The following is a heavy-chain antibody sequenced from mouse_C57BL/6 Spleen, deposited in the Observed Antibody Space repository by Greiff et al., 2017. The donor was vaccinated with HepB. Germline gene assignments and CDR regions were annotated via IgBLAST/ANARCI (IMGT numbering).Heavy chain of an antibody. J-gene: IGHJ2*01. CDR3: ASGGYRSGFDY. Sequence: EVQLQQSGPKLVKPGASVKMSCKASGYTFTDYNMHWVKQSHGKSLEWIGYINPNNGGTSYNQKFKGKATLTVNKSSSTAYMELRSLTSEDSAVYYCASGGYRSGFDYWGQGTTLTVSS. CDR1: GYTFTDYN. CDR2: INPNNGGT. V-gene: IGHV1-22*01. D-gene: IGHD1-1*01.